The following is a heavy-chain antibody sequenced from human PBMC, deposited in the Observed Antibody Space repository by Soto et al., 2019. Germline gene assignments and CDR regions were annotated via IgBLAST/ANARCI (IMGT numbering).Heavy chain of an antibody. V-gene: IGHV4-31*03. CDR3: ARDSWEPSRYRNYANWFDP. Sequence: LSLTSNDSSVCMSSAAYYWSWIRPHPGQGLEWIGYIYYSRSTYYNPYLKSRVTISVDTSKNQFSLKLSSVTAADTAVYYCARDSWEPSRYRNYANWFDPWGQGTLVTGSS. D-gene: IGHD4-4*01. CDR1: SVCMSSAAYY. CDR2: IYYSRST. J-gene: IGHJ5*02.